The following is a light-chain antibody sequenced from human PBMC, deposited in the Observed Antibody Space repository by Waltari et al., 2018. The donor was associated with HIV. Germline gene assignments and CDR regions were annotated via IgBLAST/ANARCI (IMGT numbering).Light chain of an antibody. CDR2: GAS. CDR3: QQDKNWLLL. J-gene: IGKJ4*01. Sequence: IGITQSPSTLSVAPGCRATSSRKASQSASSYLDWYQQNPGQDTRRLIYGASTRANVITARLSGSGYVLEFTLTISSLQSEDCAVLYCQQDKNWLLLFGGGNKVEIK. CDR1: QSASSY. V-gene: IGKV3-15*01.